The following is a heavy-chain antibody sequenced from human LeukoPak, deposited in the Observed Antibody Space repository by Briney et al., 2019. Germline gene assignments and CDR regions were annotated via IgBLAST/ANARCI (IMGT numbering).Heavy chain of an antibody. Sequence: QSGGSLRLSCAASGFTFDDYGMSWVRQAPGKGLEWVSGINWNGGSTGYADSVKGRFTISRDNAKNSLYLQMNSLRAEDTALYYCAKPTKYYDSSGYYYEASYYFDYWGQGTLVTVSS. CDR3: AKPTKYYDSSGYYYEASYYFDY. D-gene: IGHD3-22*01. CDR2: INWNGGST. V-gene: IGHV3-20*04. CDR1: GFTFDDYG. J-gene: IGHJ4*02.